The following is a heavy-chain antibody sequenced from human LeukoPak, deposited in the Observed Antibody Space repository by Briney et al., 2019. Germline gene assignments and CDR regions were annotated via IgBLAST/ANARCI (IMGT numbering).Heavy chain of an antibody. CDR2: IYPGDSDT. D-gene: IGHD2-21*02. Sequence: GESLKISCKGSGYSFTSYWIGWVRQMPRKGLEWMGIIYPGDSDTRYSPSFQGQVTISADKSISTAYLQWSSLKASDTAMYYCARQTEDSYYYYYGMDVWGQGTTVTVSS. V-gene: IGHV5-51*01. J-gene: IGHJ6*02. CDR3: ARQTEDSYYYYYGMDV. CDR1: GYSFTSYW.